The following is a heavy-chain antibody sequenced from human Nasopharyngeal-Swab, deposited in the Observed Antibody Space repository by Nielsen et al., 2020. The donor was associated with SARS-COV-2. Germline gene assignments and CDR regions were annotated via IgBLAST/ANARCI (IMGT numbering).Heavy chain of an antibody. J-gene: IGHJ3*02. V-gene: IGHV3-7*01. CDR1: GFTFSSYW. D-gene: IGHD2-2*02. CDR3: AREAPIGYCSSTSCYTGNAFDI. CDR2: IKQDGGEK. Sequence: GESLKISCAASGFTFSSYWMSWVRQAPGKGLEWVANIKQDGGEKYYVDSVKGRFTISRDSAKNSLYLQMNSLRAEDTAVYYCAREAPIGYCSSTSCYTGNAFDIWGQGTMVTVSS.